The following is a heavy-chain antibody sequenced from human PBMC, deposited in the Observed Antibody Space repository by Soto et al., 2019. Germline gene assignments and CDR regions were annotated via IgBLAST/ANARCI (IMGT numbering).Heavy chain of an antibody. V-gene: IGHV1-3*01. D-gene: IGHD4-17*01. CDR2: INAGNGNT. CDR3: ARTPVGVVGDYPDFDY. CDR1: GYTFTSYA. J-gene: IGHJ4*02. Sequence: ASVKVSCKASGYTFTSYAMHWVRQAPGQRLEWMGCINAGNGNTKYSQKFQGRVTITRDKSESKAYMELSSLRSEDTAVYYCARTPVGVVGDYPDFDYWGQGTLVTVSS.